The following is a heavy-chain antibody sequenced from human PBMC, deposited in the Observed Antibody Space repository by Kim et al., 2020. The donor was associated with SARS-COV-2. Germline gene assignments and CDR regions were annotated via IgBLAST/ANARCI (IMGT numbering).Heavy chain of an antibody. CDR2: YT. Sequence: YTNYSPSFQGHVTISADKSISTAYLQWSSLKASDTAMYYCARFMDYHTDYWGQGTLVTVSS. CDR3: ARFMDYHTDY. V-gene: IGHV5-10-1*01. D-gene: IGHD3-10*01. J-gene: IGHJ4*02.